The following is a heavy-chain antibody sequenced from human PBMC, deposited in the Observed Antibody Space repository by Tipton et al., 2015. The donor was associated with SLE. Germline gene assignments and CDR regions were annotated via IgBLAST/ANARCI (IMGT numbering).Heavy chain of an antibody. V-gene: IGHV4-61*02. J-gene: IGHJ4*02. CDR1: GDSVSSGSNH. Sequence: TLSLTCSVSGDSVSSGSNHWSWIRQPAGKRLEWIGRIYTTGKTNYSPSLKSRVSISLDMSKNQFSLKLTSVTAADTAVYHCTRVPRYNWNYIADWGQGTLVSVSS. D-gene: IGHD1-7*01. CDR2: IYTTGKT. CDR3: TRVPRYNWNYIAD.